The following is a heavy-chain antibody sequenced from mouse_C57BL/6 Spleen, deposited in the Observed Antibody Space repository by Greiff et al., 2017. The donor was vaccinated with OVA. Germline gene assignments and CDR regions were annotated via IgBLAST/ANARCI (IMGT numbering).Heavy chain of an antibody. V-gene: IGHV1-55*01. J-gene: IGHJ4*01. Sequence: QVQLQQSGAELVKPGASVKMSCKASGYTFTSYWITWVKQRPGQGLEWIGDIYPGSGSPNYNEKFKSKATLTVDTSSSTAYMQLSSLTSEDTAVYYGARRSLHYSNYLGAMDYWGQGTSVTVSS. CDR2: IYPGSGSP. CDR1: GYTFTSYW. CDR3: ARRSLHYSNYLGAMDY. D-gene: IGHD2-5*01.